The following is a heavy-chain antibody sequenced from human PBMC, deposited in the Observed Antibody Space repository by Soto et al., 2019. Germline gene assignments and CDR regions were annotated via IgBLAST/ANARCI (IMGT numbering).Heavy chain of an antibody. CDR3: ARGWEVRYFDWLLDVYYGMDV. Sequence: ASVKVSCKASGYTFTSYDINWVRQATGQGLEWMGWMNPNSGNTGYAQKFQGGVTMTRNTSISTAYMELSSLRSEDTAVYYCARGWEVRYFDWLLDVYYGMDVWGQGTTVTVSS. J-gene: IGHJ6*02. D-gene: IGHD3-9*01. CDR2: MNPNSGNT. V-gene: IGHV1-8*01. CDR1: GYTFTSYD.